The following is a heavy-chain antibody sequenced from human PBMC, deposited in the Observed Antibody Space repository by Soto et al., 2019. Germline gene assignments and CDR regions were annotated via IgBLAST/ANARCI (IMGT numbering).Heavy chain of an antibody. D-gene: IGHD6-13*01. CDR3: ARGSGYSSSWWYGFDI. CDR1: GYTFTSHA. CDR2: INAGNGNT. J-gene: IGHJ3*02. Sequence: ASVKVSCKASGYTFTSHAMHWVRQAPGQRLEWMGWINAGNGNTKYSQKLQGRVTITRDTSASTAFMELSSLRSEDTAVYYCARGSGYSSSWWYGFDIWGQGTMVTVSS. V-gene: IGHV1-3*01.